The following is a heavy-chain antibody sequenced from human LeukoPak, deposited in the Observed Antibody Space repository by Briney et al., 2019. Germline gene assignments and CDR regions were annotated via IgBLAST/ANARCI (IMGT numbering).Heavy chain of an antibody. J-gene: IGHJ3*01. Sequence: SETLSLTCTVSGGSISSGGYYWSWIRQHPGKGLGWIGYIYYSGSTYYNPSLKSRVTISVDTSKNQFSLKLSSVTAADTAVYYCARDRQRGDIRIWGQGTMVTVSS. D-gene: IGHD2-15*01. V-gene: IGHV4-31*03. CDR3: ARDRQRGDIRI. CDR1: GGSISSGGYY. CDR2: IYYSGST.